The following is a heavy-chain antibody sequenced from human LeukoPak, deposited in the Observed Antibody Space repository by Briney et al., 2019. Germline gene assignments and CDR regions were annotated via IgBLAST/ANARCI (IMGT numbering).Heavy chain of an antibody. V-gene: IGHV4-30-4*07. Sequence: SQTLSLTCAVSGGSISSGGYSWSWIRQPPGKGLEWIGYIYYSGSTYYNPSLKSRVTISVDTSKNQFSLKLSSVTAADTAVYYCARVGSRGVVTLFDYWGQGTLVTVSS. CDR1: GGSISSGGYS. CDR2: IYYSGST. J-gene: IGHJ4*02. D-gene: IGHD3-3*01. CDR3: ARVGSRGVVTLFDY.